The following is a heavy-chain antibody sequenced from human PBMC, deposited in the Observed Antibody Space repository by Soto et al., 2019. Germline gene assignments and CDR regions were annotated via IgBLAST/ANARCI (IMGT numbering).Heavy chain of an antibody. J-gene: IGHJ6*03. D-gene: IGHD3-3*01. V-gene: IGHV1-8*01. Sequence: GASGRVSCKASGYSRTSYDINWVRQATEQGLEWMGWMNPNSGNTGYAQKFQGRVTMTRNTSISTAYMELSSLRSEDTAVYYCARGVVDYDFCSRYYRPRDYYYMDVWCKGTTVTV. CDR1: GYSRTSYD. CDR3: ARGVVDYDFCSRYYRPRDYYYMDV. CDR2: MNPNSGNT.